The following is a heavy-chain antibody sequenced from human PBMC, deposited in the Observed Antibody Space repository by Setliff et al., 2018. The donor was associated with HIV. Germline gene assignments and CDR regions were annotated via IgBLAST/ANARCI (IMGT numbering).Heavy chain of an antibody. V-gene: IGHV4-39*01. CDR2: LFYNGNT. D-gene: IGHD3-16*01. J-gene: IGHJ4*02. Sequence: PSETLSLTCTVSGGSISNNSYYWGWVRQPPGKGLELIGNLFYNGNTYYNPSLKSRVTISVDTSKNQFSLRLTSVTAADTAVYYCARHSRAGDIDFWGQGTLVTVSS. CDR3: ARHSRAGDIDF. CDR1: GGSISNNSYY.